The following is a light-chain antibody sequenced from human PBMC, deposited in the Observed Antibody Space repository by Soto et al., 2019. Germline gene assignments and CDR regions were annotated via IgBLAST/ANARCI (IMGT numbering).Light chain of an antibody. CDR3: QQCKNWPTWT. V-gene: IGKV3-15*01. CDR2: GAS. Sequence: EIVMTQSPATLYVSPGERATLSCRASLSVGTHLAWYQQTPGQAPRLLIYGASTRATGTPARFSRRVSGAEFTLTISSLQSEDFALYDGQQCKNWPTWTFGQVTK. J-gene: IGKJ1*01. CDR1: LSVGTH.